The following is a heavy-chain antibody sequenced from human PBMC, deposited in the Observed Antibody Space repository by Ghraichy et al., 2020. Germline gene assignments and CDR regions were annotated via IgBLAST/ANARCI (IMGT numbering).Heavy chain of an antibody. Sequence: ESLNISCTVSGGSISSSGYYWGWIRLPPGKGLEWIGTIYYSGVTYYSPSLKSRVTMSVDSSKNQFSLRLGSVTAADTAMYFCARHVPYSSGWYPFDFWGQGTLVTVSS. CDR3: ARHVPYSSGWYPFDF. D-gene: IGHD6-19*01. V-gene: IGHV4-39*01. CDR2: IYYSGVT. J-gene: IGHJ4*02. CDR1: GGSISSSGYY.